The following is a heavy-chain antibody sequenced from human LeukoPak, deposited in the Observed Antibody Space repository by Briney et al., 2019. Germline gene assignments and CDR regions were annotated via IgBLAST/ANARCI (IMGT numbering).Heavy chain of an antibody. J-gene: IGHJ6*03. CDR1: GGTFSSNT. CDR2: IIPIFGTA. D-gene: IGHD6-19*01. Sequence: GASVKVSCKASGGTFSSNTISWVRQAPGQGLECMGGIIPIFGTANYAQKLQGRVTMTTDTSTSTAYMELRSLRSDDTAVYYCARGSSGWYSGYYYYYMDVWGKGTTVTISS. V-gene: IGHV1-69*05. CDR3: ARGSSGWYSGYYYYYMDV.